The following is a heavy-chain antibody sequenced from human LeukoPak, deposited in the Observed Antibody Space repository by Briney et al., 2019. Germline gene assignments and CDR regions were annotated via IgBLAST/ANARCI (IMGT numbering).Heavy chain of an antibody. CDR3: ARDREEVAATGQGFDP. J-gene: IGHJ5*02. Sequence: ASVKVSCKVSGYTVTELSMHWVRQAPGKGLEWMGGFHPEENETVYAQKFQGRVTMTEDTSTDTAYMELSSLRSEDTAVYYCARDREEVAATGQGFDPWGQGTLVTVSS. CDR1: GYTVTELS. CDR2: FHPEENET. D-gene: IGHD2-15*01. V-gene: IGHV1-24*01.